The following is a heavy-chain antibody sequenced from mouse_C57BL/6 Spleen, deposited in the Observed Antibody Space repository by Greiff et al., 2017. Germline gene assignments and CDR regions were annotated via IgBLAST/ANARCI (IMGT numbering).Heavy chain of an antibody. D-gene: IGHD1-1*01. CDR1: GYAFTNYL. J-gene: IGHJ1*03. CDR2: INPGSGGT. V-gene: IGHV1-54*01. CDR3: ARSPVVATEYFEV. Sequence: LQESGAELVRPGTSVKVSCKASGYAFTNYLIEWVKQRPGQGLEWIGVINPGSGGTNYNEKFKGKATLTADKSSSTAYMQLSSLTSEDSAVYFCARSPVVATEYFEVWGTGTTVTVSS.